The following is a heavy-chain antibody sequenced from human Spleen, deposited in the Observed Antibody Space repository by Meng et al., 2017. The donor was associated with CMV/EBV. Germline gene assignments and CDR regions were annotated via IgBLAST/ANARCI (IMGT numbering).Heavy chain of an antibody. Sequence: TFSSYAISWVRQAPGQGLEWMGGIIPIFGTANYAQKFQGRVTITTDESTSTAYMELSSLRSEDTAVYYCARTPYCSGGSCYRWYFDYWGQGTLVTVSS. CDR2: IIPIFGTA. D-gene: IGHD2-15*01. CDR1: TFSSYA. CDR3: ARTPYCSGGSCYRWYFDY. J-gene: IGHJ4*02. V-gene: IGHV1-69*05.